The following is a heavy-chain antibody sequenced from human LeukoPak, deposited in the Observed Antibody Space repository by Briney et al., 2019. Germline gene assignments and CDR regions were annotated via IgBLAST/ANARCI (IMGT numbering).Heavy chain of an antibody. CDR3: ARTDRPYSSRWYYAFDI. V-gene: IGHV1-2*02. CDR1: GYTLTGYD. D-gene: IGHD6-13*01. Sequence: ASVKVSCKASGYTLTGYDMHWVRQAPGQGLEWMGWINPNSGGTNYAQKFQGRVTVTRDTSISTAYMELSRLRSDDTAVYYCARTDRPYSSRWYYAFDIWGQGTTVTVSS. J-gene: IGHJ3*02. CDR2: INPNSGGT.